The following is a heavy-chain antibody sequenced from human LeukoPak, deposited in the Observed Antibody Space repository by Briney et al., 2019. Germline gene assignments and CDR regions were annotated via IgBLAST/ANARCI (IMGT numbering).Heavy chain of an antibody. V-gene: IGHV1-18*01. CDR2: ISAYNGDT. Sequence: PEASVNVSCKASGDTSISYAITWVRQAPGQGLEWMGWISAYNGDTNYAQKLQGRVTMTTDSSTRTAYMVLRSLRSDDTAVYYCARPGLWAETHNWFDPWGQGTLVTVSS. J-gene: IGHJ5*02. CDR3: ARPGLWAETHNWFDP. CDR1: GDTSISYA. D-gene: IGHD2/OR15-2a*01.